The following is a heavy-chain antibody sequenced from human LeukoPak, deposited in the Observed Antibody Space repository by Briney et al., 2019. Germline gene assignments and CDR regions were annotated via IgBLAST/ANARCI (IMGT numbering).Heavy chain of an antibody. CDR1: GYTFTSYG. Sequence: ASVKVSCKASGYTFTSYGISWVRQAPGQGLEWMGWINPNSGGTNYAQKFQGRVTMTRDTSISTAYMELSRLRSDDTAVYYCARDLFRFDYWGQGTLVTVSS. CDR3: ARDLFRFDY. D-gene: IGHD3-10*02. CDR2: INPNSGGT. V-gene: IGHV1-2*02. J-gene: IGHJ4*02.